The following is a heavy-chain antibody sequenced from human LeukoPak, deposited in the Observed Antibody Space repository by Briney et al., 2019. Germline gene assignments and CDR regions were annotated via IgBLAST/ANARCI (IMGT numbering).Heavy chain of an antibody. Sequence: ASVKVSCKASGYTFTSYAMNWVRQAPGQGLEWMGWINTNTGNPTYAQGFTGRSVSSLDTSVSTAYLQISSLKAEDTAVYYCARGVTMIVVASLGYWGQGTLVTVSS. CDR2: INTNTGNP. CDR1: GYTFTSYA. V-gene: IGHV7-4-1*02. D-gene: IGHD3-22*01. J-gene: IGHJ4*02. CDR3: ARGVTMIVVASLGY.